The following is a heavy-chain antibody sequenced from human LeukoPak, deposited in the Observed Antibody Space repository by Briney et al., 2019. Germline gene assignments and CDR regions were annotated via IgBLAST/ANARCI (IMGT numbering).Heavy chain of an antibody. CDR2: INQDDTQK. CDR1: GFTFTYYW. Sequence: GGSLRLSCAASGFTFTYYWMSWVRQAPGKGLEWVANINQDDTQKYYVDSVKGRFAISKDNAKNSLYLQMNSLRVEDTAVYYCAKVGRSGWPLDNWGQGTRVTVSS. D-gene: IGHD6-19*01. J-gene: IGHJ4*02. V-gene: IGHV3-7*01. CDR3: AKVGRSGWPLDN.